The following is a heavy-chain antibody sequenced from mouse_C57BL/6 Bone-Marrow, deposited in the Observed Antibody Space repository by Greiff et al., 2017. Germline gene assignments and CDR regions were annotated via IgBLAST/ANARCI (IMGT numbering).Heavy chain of an antibody. CDR2: INYDGSST. D-gene: IGHD2-1*01. CDR1: GFTFSDYY. J-gene: IGHJ4*01. Sequence: DVTLVESEGGLVQPGRSMKLSCTVSGFTFSDYYMAWVRQVPEKGLEWVANINYDGSSTYYLDSLKSRFIISRDNAKNILFLQMSSLKSEDTATYYCARAPIYYGDYYAMDYWGQGTSVTVSS. CDR3: ARAPIYYGDYYAMDY. V-gene: IGHV5-16*01.